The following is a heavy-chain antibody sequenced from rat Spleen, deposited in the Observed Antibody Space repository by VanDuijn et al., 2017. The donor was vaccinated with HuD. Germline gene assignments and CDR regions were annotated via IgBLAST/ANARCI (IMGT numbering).Heavy chain of an antibody. V-gene: IGHV2-45*01. J-gene: IGHJ2*01. CDR2: IWSGGST. CDR3: TRDTMMVIIGYY. CDR1: GFIFSNYG. Sequence: VQLVESDGGLVQPGRSLKLSCAASGFIFSNYGMHWIRQPPGKGLEWMGAIWSGGSTDYNSALKSRLSISRDTSKNQVFLKMNSLQTDDTGTYYCTRDTMMVIIGYYWGQGVMVTVSS. D-gene: IGHD1-12*03.